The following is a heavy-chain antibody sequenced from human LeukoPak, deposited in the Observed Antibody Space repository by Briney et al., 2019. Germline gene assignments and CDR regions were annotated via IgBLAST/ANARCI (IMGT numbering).Heavy chain of an antibody. CDR3: AKNRPEDV. Sequence: PGGSLRLSCATSGFTFSNHGFHWVRQAPGKGLEWVACIWYDGSKKYYGDSAKGRFTVSRDNSKNTLYLQMDSLRAEDTAVYYCAKNRPEDVWGKGTTVTVSS. J-gene: IGHJ6*04. CDR2: IWYDGSKK. CDR1: GFTFSNHG. V-gene: IGHV3-30*02.